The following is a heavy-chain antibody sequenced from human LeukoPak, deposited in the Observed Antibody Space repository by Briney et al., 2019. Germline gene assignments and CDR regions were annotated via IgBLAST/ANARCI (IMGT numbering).Heavy chain of an antibody. V-gene: IGHV3-30*02. CDR2: IRFDGNNK. D-gene: IGHD6-13*01. Sequence: PGGSLRLSCAASGFTFSNYGMHWVRQAPGKGLEWVAFIRFDGNNKYYADSVKGRFTISRDNSKNTLYLQMNSLRAEDTAVFYCAKDLTGYSSTWYPHFAYWGQGTLVTVSS. CDR3: AKDLTGYSSTWYPHFAY. CDR1: GFTFSNYG. J-gene: IGHJ4*02.